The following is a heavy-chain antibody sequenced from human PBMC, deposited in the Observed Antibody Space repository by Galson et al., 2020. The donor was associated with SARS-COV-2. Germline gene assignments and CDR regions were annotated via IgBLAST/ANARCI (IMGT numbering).Heavy chain of an antibody. CDR3: ARGPLYYYGSGSYYKGPDVDY. Sequence: GESLKISCAASGFTFSSYAMHWVRQAPGKGLEWEAVISYDGSNKYYADSVKCRFTISRDNSKNTLYLQMNSLRAEDTAVYYCARGPLYYYGSGSYYKGPDVDYWGQGTLVTVSS. V-gene: IGHV3-30-3*01. J-gene: IGHJ4*02. CDR2: ISYDGSNK. CDR1: GFTFSSYA. D-gene: IGHD3-10*01.